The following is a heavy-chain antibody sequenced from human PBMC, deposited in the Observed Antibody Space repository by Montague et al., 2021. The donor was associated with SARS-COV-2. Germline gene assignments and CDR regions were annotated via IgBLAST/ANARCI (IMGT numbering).Heavy chain of an antibody. D-gene: IGHD3-22*01. J-gene: IGHJ4*02. Sequence: SETLSLTCTVPGGSISSSSYYWGWIRQPPGKGLEWIGSIYYSGSTYYNPSLKSRVTISVDTSKNQFSLKLSSVTAADTAVYYCARGWFYPMIVVVIMGPFDYWGQGTLVTVSS. CDR3: ARGWFYPMIVVVIMGPFDY. V-gene: IGHV4-39*07. CDR1: GGSISSSSYY. CDR2: IYYSGST.